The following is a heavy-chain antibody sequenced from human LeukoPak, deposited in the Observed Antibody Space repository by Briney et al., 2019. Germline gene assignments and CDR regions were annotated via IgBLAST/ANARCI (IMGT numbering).Heavy chain of an antibody. CDR2: IYYSGST. CDR3: ARVQFWGKNYYFDY. V-gene: IGHV4-39*07. D-gene: IGHD3-16*01. Sequence: AETLSLTWTVTGGSSSSSSYYCGCIRQPLGKGLEWIGSIYYSGSTYYNPSLKSRVTISVDTSKNQFSLKLSSVPAADTAVYYCARVQFWGKNYYFDYWGQGTLVTVSS. CDR1: GGSSSSSSYY. J-gene: IGHJ4*02.